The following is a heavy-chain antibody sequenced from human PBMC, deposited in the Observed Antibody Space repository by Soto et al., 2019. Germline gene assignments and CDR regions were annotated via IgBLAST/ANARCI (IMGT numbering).Heavy chain of an antibody. D-gene: IGHD6-19*01. J-gene: IGHJ4*02. CDR1: GYTLTELS. V-gene: IGHV1-24*01. CDR2: FDPEDGET. CDR3: ATQLQQWREPVFDY. Sequence: ASVKVSCKVSGYTLTELSMHWVRQAPGKGLEWMGGFDPEDGETIYAQKFQGRVTMTEDTSTDTAYMELSSLRSEDTAVYYCATQLQQWREPVFDYWGQGTLVSAYS.